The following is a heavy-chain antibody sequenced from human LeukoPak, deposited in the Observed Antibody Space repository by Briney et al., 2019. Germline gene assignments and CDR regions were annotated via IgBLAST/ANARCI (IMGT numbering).Heavy chain of an antibody. CDR1: GFTFNTYA. D-gene: IGHD1-26*01. CDR3: ARVGATAETANAFVI. CDR2: ITNNGGIT. Sequence: PGGSLRLSCAASGFTFNTYAMHWVRQAPGKGLESVSAITNNGGITYYANSVKGRFTISRDNSKNTLYLQMGSLRPEGMARYYCARVGATAETANAFVIWGQGTMVTVS. V-gene: IGHV3-64*01. J-gene: IGHJ3*02.